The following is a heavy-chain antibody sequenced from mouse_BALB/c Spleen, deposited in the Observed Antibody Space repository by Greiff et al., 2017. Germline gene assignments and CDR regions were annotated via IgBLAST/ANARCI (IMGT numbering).Heavy chain of an antibody. Sequence: VQLQQPGAELVKPGASVKLSCKASGYTFTSYWMHWVKQRPGQGLEWIGEINPSNGRTNYNEKFKSKATLTVDKSSSTAYMQLSSLTSEDSAVYYCARGGYGLGVYWGQGTSVTVSS. CDR3: ARGGYGLGVY. D-gene: IGHD1-2*01. CDR2: INPSNGRT. V-gene: IGHV1S81*02. CDR1: GYTFTSYW. J-gene: IGHJ4*01.